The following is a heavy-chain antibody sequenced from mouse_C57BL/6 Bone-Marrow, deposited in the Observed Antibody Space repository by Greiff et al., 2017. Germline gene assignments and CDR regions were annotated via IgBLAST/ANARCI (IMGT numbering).Heavy chain of an antibody. CDR1: GYTFTSYG. V-gene: IGHV1-81*01. J-gene: IGHJ2*01. CDR2: IYPRSGNT. CDR3: ASGRMNRTDDY. Sequence: VQLQQSGAELARPGASVKLSCKASGYTFTSYGISWVKQRTGQGLEWIGEIYPRSGNTYYNEKFKGKATLTADQSSSKADIELRRRTSEDAAVYFCASGRMNRTDDYWGKGTTLTVSS.